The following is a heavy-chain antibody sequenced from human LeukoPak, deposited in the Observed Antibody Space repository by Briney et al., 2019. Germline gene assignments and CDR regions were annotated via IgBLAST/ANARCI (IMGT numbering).Heavy chain of an antibody. Sequence: SETLSLTCTVFGGSISSSSYYWGWIRQPPGKGLEWIGSIYYSGSTYYNPSLKSRVTISVDTSKNQFSLKLSSVTAADTAVYYCARATYEDFDSWGQGTLVTVSS. CDR2: IYYSGST. J-gene: IGHJ4*02. CDR1: GGSISSSSYY. V-gene: IGHV4-39*01. D-gene: IGHD3-22*01. CDR3: ARATYEDFDS.